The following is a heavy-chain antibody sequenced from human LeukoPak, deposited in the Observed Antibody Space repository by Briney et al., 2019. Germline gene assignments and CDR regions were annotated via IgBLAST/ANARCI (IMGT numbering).Heavy chain of an antibody. CDR2: ISSSSSYI. CDR3: ARDRPYSGYDSPSDY. V-gene: IGHV3-21*01. Sequence: GGSLTLSCAASGFTFSSYSMNWVRQAPGKGLEWVSSISSSSSYIYYADSVTGRFTISRDNAKNSLYLQMNSLRAEDTAVYYCARDRPYSGYDSPSDYWGQGTLVTVSS. J-gene: IGHJ4*02. D-gene: IGHD5-12*01. CDR1: GFTFSSYS.